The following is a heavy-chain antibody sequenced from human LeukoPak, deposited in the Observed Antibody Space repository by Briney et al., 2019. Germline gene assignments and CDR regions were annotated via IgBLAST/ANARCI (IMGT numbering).Heavy chain of an antibody. V-gene: IGHV4-4*07. CDR1: GGSISSYY. Sequence: PSETLSLTCTVSGGSISSYYWSWIRQPAGKGLEWIGRIYTSGSTNYNASLKSRVSMSVDTSKNQFSLKLSSVTAADTAVYYCARAGSYYGAYYFDYWGQGTLVTVSS. D-gene: IGHD3-3*01. CDR3: ARAGSYYGAYYFDY. CDR2: IYTSGST. J-gene: IGHJ4*02.